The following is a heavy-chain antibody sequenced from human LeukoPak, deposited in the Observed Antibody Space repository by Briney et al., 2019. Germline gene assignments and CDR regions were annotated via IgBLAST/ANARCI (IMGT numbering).Heavy chain of an antibody. CDR1: GYTFTSYD. D-gene: IGHD6-19*01. V-gene: IGHV1-8*01. J-gene: IGHJ4*02. CDR3: ARVYLAVAGTGFDY. Sequence: ASVKVSCKASGYTFTSYDINWVRQATGQGLEWMGWMNPNSGNTGYAQKFQGRVTMARNTSISTAYMELSSLRSEDTAVYYCARVYLAVAGTGFDYWGQGTLVTVSS. CDR2: MNPNSGNT.